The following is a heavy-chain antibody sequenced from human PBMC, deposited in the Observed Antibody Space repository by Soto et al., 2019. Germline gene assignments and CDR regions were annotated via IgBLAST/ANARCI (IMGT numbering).Heavy chain of an antibody. Sequence: SGPTLVNPIQTLTLTCTLSGFSLSTTGVGVGWIRQPPGRALEWLTLIYWDDDKRYTPSLKSRLSITKDTSKNQVVLTMTNMDPVDTATYYCALLYSGTSSDACHIWGQGTRVTVSS. CDR1: GFSLSTTGVG. D-gene: IGHD1-26*01. CDR3: ALLYSGTSSDACHI. J-gene: IGHJ3*02. V-gene: IGHV2-5*02. CDR2: IYWDDDK.